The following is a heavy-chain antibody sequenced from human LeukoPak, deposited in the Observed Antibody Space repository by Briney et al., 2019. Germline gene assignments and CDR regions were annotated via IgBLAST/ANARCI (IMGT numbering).Heavy chain of an antibody. CDR2: IWYDGSNK. CDR3: ARGSGSYYNYMDV. J-gene: IGHJ6*03. D-gene: IGHD3-10*01. V-gene: IGHV3-33*01. Sequence: GRSLRLSCAASGFTFSSYGMHWVRQAPGKGQEWVAVIWYDGSNKYYADSVKGRFTISRDNSKNTLYLQMNSLRAEDTAVYYCARGSGSYYNYMDVWGKGTTVTVSS. CDR1: GFTFSSYG.